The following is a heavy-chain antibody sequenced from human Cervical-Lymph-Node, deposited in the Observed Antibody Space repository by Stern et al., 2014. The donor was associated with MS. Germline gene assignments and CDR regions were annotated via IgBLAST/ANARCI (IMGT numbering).Heavy chain of an antibody. D-gene: IGHD2-15*01. CDR3: AKDRELVVVTFDS. J-gene: IGHJ4*02. CDR1: GFTFIDYA. CDR2: ISHSGGST. V-gene: IGHV3-23*04. Sequence: EVQLVESGGGLVQPGGSLRVSCAASGFTFIDYAMSWVRPAPGEGLEWVSAISHSGGSTFYADSVQGRFTISRDNSKNTLYRQMNSLRAEDTAVYYCAKDRELVVVTFDSWGQGTLVTVSS.